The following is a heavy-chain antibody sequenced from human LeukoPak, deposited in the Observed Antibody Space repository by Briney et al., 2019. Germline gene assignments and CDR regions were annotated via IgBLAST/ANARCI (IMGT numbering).Heavy chain of an antibody. J-gene: IGHJ4*02. D-gene: IGHD3-22*01. V-gene: IGHV3-49*04. CDR2: IRSKTYRGTA. CDR3: TSVYDTSAYYHSGVDY. CDR1: GFSFGDYA. Sequence: HPGRSLRLSCTTSGFSFGDYAMSWVRQAPGKGLEWVGFIRSKTYRGTAEYAASVKGRFTISRGDSKSIAYLQANSLKTDDTAVYYCTSVYDTSAYYHSGVDYWGQGTLVTVSS.